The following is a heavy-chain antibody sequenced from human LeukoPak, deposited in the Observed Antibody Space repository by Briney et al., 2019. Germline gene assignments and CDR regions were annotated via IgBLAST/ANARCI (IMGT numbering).Heavy chain of an antibody. CDR1: GFTFSSYW. CDR2: MKQDGSEK. J-gene: IGHJ5*01. D-gene: IGHD6-13*01. V-gene: IGHV3-7*01. Sequence: GGSLRLSCAASGFTFSSYWMNWVRQAPGKGLEWVANMKQDGSEKYYMDSVKGRFTISRDNAKNSLYLQMNSLRAEDTAVYYCARGHSSSPNWFDSWGQGTLVTVSS. CDR3: ARGHSSSPNWFDS.